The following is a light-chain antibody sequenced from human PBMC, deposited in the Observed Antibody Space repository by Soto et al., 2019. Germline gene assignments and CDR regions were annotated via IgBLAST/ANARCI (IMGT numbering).Light chain of an antibody. CDR2: AAS. Sequence: DIKRTQSPASLSPSVGDRVTITCRASQSISSYLNWYQQKPGKAPKLLVYAASSLQSGVPSRFSGSGSGTDFNLTISSLQPEDFATYYCQQSYSTTRTFGQGTKVDIK. V-gene: IGKV1-39*01. CDR1: QSISSY. J-gene: IGKJ1*01. CDR3: QQSYSTTRT.